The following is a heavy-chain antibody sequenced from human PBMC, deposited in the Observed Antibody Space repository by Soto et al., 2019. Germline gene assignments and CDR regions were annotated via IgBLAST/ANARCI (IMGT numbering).Heavy chain of an antibody. V-gene: IGHV1-69*02. CDR3: ARGHIVVVTATGEFDY. D-gene: IGHD2-21*02. CDR2: IIPIRGIA. Sequence: SVKVSCKASGGTFSSYTISWVRQAPGQGLEWMGRIIPIRGIANYAQKFQGRVTMTRDKSTSTAYMELSSLRSEDTAVYYCARGHIVVVTATGEFDYWGQGTLVTVSS. CDR1: GGTFSSYT. J-gene: IGHJ4*02.